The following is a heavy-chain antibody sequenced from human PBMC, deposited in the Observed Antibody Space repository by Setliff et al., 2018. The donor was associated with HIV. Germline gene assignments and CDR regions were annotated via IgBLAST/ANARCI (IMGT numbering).Heavy chain of an antibody. CDR1: SGSISSGTYY. D-gene: IGHD6-13*01. J-gene: IGHJ4*02. V-gene: IGHV4-31*03. CDR3: ARSNPGITAGLLAY. CDR2: IDYSGSA. Sequence: KASETLSLTCTVSSGSISSGTYYWSWIRQYPGKGLEWIGYIDYSGSAFYNPSLKSRITISVDTSKNQISLKLNSVTAADTATYYCARSNPGITAGLLAYWGPGTPVTVSS.